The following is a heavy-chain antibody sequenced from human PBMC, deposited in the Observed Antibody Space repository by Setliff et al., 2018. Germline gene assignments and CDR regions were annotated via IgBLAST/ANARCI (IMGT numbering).Heavy chain of an antibody. J-gene: IGHJ5*02. CDR2: IGDQNGNT. Sequence: ASVKVSCKSSGYTFSSFGLSWLRQAPGQGLEWVGWIGDQNGNTIYAQKFQGRVTMTKDTSTTTGFMELRSLRSDDTATYFCARDRVDFVVPGAAARLDPWGQGTLVTVSS. CDR1: GYTFSSFG. CDR3: ARDRVDFVVPGAAARLDP. V-gene: IGHV1-18*01. D-gene: IGHD1-26*01.